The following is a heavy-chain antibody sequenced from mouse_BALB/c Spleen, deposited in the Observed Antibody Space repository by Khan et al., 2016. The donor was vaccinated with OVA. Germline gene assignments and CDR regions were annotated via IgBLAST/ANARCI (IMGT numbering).Heavy chain of an antibody. Sequence: EVQLQESGPELVKPGASVKISCKTSGYTFPEYTVHWVKQSLGKSLDWIGVINPKSGGTAYNQKFKGKATLTVDKSSSTAYMEFRSLTSEDSAVYYCARDAVRYWGQGTSVTVAS. D-gene: IGHD2-14*01. CDR3: ARDAVRY. CDR1: GYTFPEYT. J-gene: IGHJ4*01. CDR2: INPKSGGT. V-gene: IGHV1-18*01.